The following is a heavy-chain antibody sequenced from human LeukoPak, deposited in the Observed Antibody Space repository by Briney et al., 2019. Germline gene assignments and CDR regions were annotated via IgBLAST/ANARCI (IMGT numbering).Heavy chain of an antibody. V-gene: IGHV3-66*01. D-gene: IGHD2-2*01. Sequence: GGSLRLSCAASGMTVSSNYIMWVRQPPGKGLEWVSSIYTGGSTYYADAVKGRFTISRDNSKNTVNLQMNSPRAEDTAVYYCARDQASSSSSPYWGQGTLVTVSS. CDR1: GMTVSSNY. CDR2: IYTGGST. J-gene: IGHJ4*02. CDR3: ARDQASSSSSPY.